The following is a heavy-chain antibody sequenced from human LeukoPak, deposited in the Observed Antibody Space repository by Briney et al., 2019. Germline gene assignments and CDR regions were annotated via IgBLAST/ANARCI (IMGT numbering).Heavy chain of an antibody. CDR2: ISYDGSNK. CDR1: GFTFSNYG. CDR3: AKSPSGRSRISRFDY. D-gene: IGHD1-26*01. J-gene: IGHJ4*02. V-gene: IGHV3-30*18. Sequence: PGGSLRLSCAASGFTFSNYGMHWVRQAPGKGLEWVAVISYDGSNKYYADSVNGRFTISRDNSKNTLSLQMNSLRAEDTAVYYCAKSPSGRSRISRFDYWGQGILVTVSS.